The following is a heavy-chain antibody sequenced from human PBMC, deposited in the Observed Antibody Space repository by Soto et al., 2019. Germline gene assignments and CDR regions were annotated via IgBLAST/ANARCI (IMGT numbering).Heavy chain of an antibody. CDR1: GCSISSYY. Sequence: SETLSLTCTVSGCSISSYYWSWIRQPPGKGLEWIGYIYYSGSTNYNPSFKSRVTISVDTSKNQFSLKLSSVTAADTAVYYCARHRDSSGWYPVNWFDPWGQGTLVTVSS. V-gene: IGHV4-59*08. D-gene: IGHD6-19*01. J-gene: IGHJ5*02. CDR2: IYYSGST. CDR3: ARHRDSSGWYPVNWFDP.